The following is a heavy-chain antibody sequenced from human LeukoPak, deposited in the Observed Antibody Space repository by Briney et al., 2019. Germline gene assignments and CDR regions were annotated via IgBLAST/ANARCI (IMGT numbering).Heavy chain of an antibody. CDR3: ARGGIAVAAPHY. V-gene: IGHV4-59*11. D-gene: IGHD6-19*01. Sequence: SETLSLTCTVSGGSISGHYWSRIRQPPGKGLEWIGYIYHSGSTNYNPSLKSRVTISVDTSKNQFSLKLTSVTAADTAVYYCARGGIAVAAPHYWGQGTLVTVSS. CDR1: GGSISGHY. CDR2: IYHSGST. J-gene: IGHJ4*02.